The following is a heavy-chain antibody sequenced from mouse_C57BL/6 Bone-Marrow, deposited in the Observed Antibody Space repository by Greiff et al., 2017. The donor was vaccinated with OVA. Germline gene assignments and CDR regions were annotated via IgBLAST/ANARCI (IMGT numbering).Heavy chain of an antibody. D-gene: IGHD1-1*01. Sequence: EVQLQESGAELVRPGASVKLSCTASGFNIKDAYMHWVKQRPEQGLEWIGWIDPENGDTEYASKFQGKATITADTSSNTAYLQLSSLTSEDTAVYYCTTPLYYYGSSFPYWGQGTTLTVSS. CDR3: TTPLYYYGSSFPY. CDR1: GFNIKDAY. CDR2: IDPENGDT. J-gene: IGHJ2*01. V-gene: IGHV14-4*01.